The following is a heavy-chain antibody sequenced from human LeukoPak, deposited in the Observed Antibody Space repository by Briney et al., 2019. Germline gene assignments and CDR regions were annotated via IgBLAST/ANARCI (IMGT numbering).Heavy chain of an antibody. V-gene: IGHV1-2*02. D-gene: IGHD2-2*01. CDR3: ARANALYCSSTSCLFGY. J-gene: IGHJ4*02. CDR1: GYTFTDYY. Sequence: ASVKVSCKASGYTFTDYYIHWVRQAPGQGLEWMAWINPNSGGTYYAQNFHDRITLTRDTSISTAYMEPSRLRSDDTAIYYCARANALYCSSTSCLFGYWGQGTLVTVSS. CDR2: INPNSGGT.